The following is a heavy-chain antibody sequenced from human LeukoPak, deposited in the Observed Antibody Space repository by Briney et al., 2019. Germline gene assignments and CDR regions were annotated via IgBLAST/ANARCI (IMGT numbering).Heavy chain of an antibody. CDR2: ISYDGSNK. CDR1: GFTFSSYG. Sequence: GGSLRLSCAASGFTFSSYGMHWVRQAPGKGLEWVAVISYDGSNKYYADSVKGRFTISRDNSKNTLYLQMNSLRAEDTAVYYCARLGELFLHLLGPFDYWGQGTLVTVSS. CDR3: ARLGELFLHLLGPFDY. V-gene: IGHV3-30*03. D-gene: IGHD3-16*01. J-gene: IGHJ4*02.